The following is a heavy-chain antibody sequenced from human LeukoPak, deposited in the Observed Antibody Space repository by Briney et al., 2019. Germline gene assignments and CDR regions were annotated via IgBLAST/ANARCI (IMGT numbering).Heavy chain of an antibody. CDR2: INPNTGNP. V-gene: IGHV7-4-1*02. Sequence: GASVKVSCKASGYTFTSYAMNWVRQAPGQGLEWMGWINPNTGNPTYAQGFTGRFVFSLDTSVSTAYLQISSLKAEDTAVYYCARDYSGDYGDDYFDYWGQGTLVTVSS. D-gene: IGHD4-17*01. J-gene: IGHJ4*02. CDR1: GYTFTSYA. CDR3: ARDYSGDYGDDYFDY.